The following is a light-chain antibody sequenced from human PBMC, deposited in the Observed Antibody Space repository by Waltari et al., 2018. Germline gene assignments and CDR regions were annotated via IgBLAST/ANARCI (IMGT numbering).Light chain of an antibody. V-gene: IGKV3-11*01. Sequence: EIVWTQSPASLSLSPGERATLSCRASQSVSGYLAWYQQRPGQAPSLLIYDANHRATGIPARFSGSGSGTDFTLTISSLEPEDFVVYYCQHRISWPYTFGQGTKLQI. CDR1: QSVSGY. J-gene: IGKJ2*01. CDR2: DAN. CDR3: QHRISWPYT.